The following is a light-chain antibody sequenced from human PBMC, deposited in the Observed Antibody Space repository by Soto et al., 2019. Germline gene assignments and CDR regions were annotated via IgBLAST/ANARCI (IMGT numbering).Light chain of an antibody. Sequence: QSVLTRPASLSGSPGQSITSSCTGTSSDVGAYNYVSWYQHHPGKVPKLLIYEVTNRPSGVSDRFSGSKSGNTASLTISGLQAEDEADYYCSSKRDSSTLFVFGTGTKVTVL. CDR2: EVT. CDR1: SSDVGAYNY. V-gene: IGLV2-14*01. CDR3: SSKRDSSTLFV. J-gene: IGLJ1*01.